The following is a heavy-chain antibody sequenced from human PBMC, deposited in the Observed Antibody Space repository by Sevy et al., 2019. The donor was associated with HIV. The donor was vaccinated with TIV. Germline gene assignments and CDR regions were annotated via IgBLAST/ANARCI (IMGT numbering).Heavy chain of an antibody. CDR2: INTDGKMT. CDR1: GLTLTNYW. D-gene: IGHD1-26*01. CDR3: ARGSRGTFGY. Sequence: GGSLRLSCAASGLTLTNYWMHWVRQAPGKGLVWVSHINTDGKMTRYVDFVMGRFTISTDNAKNTLYLQMNSLRDEDTAVYYCARGSRGTFGYWGQGTLITVSS. V-gene: IGHV3-74*01. J-gene: IGHJ4*02.